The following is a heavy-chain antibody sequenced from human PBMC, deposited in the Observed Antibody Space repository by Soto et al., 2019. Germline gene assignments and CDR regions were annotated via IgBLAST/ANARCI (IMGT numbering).Heavy chain of an antibody. D-gene: IGHD5-12*01. V-gene: IGHV1-69*12. CDR2: IVPIVGTT. CDR1: GGTFSSYA. J-gene: IGHJ4*02. Sequence: QVQLVQSGAEVRQPASSVKVSCKTSGGTFSSYAISWVRRAPGQGLEWMGGIVPIVGTTTYAQKFQGRVTITADEATSTAYMQLSRLRSDDTAVYYCVRVVAIPGYPDHWGQGTLVTVSS. CDR3: VRVVAIPGYPDH.